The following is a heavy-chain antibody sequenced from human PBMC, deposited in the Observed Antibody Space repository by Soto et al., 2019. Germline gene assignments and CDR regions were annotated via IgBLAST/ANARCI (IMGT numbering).Heavy chain of an antibody. CDR3: AKRADYGSGKFGDSMDV. Sequence: QVQLVESGGGVVQPGRSLRLSCAASGFTFSSYGMHWVRQAPGKGLEWVALISYDGSNKYYADSVKGRFTIFRDNSKKXQYLQMNSLRAEDTAVYYCAKRADYGSGKFGDSMDVWGQGATVTVSS. J-gene: IGHJ6*02. D-gene: IGHD3-10*01. CDR1: GFTFSSYG. CDR2: ISYDGSNK. V-gene: IGHV3-30*18.